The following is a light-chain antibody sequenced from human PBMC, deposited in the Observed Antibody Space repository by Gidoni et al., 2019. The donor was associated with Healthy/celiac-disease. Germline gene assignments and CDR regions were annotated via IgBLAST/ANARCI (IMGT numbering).Light chain of an antibody. CDR3: RQYYSTRRA. CDR1: QSVLYSSNNKNY. Sequence: DIVMTQSPDSLAVSLGERATINCKSSQSVLYSSNNKNYLAWYQQKPGQPPKLLIYWASTRESGVPDRCSGSGSGTDCALTISSLQADDEAVEYCRQYYSTRRAFGQGTKVEIK. V-gene: IGKV4-1*01. CDR2: WAS. J-gene: IGKJ1*01.